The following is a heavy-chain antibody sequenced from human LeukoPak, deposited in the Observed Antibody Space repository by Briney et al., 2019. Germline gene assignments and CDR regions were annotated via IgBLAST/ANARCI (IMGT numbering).Heavy chain of an antibody. J-gene: IGHJ4*02. V-gene: IGHV4-34*01. CDR1: GGSISSYY. CDR2: VNHSGST. CDR3: ARSRVGYCSGGSCYSFLN. Sequence: SETLSLTCTVSGGSISSYYWSWIRQPPGKGLEWIGEVNHSGSTNYNPSLKSRVTISVDTSKNQFSLKLSSVTAADTAVYYCARSRVGYCSGGSCYSFLNWGQGTLVTVSS. D-gene: IGHD2-15*01.